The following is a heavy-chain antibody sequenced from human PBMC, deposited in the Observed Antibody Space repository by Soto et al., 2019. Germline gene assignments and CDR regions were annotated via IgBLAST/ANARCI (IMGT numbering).Heavy chain of an antibody. D-gene: IGHD3-10*01. V-gene: IGHV1-69*01. CDR1: GGTFSSYA. CDR2: IIPIFGAA. CDR3: ARGWRTWFGEYNGS. Sequence: QVQLVQSGAEVKKPGSSVKVSCKTSGGTFSSYAISWVRQAPGQGLEWMGGIIPIFGAANYAQKFQGRVRRTAAESTSTAYRDVRRLGSEDAAVYYCARGWRTWFGEYNGSWGQGPRVTVSS. J-gene: IGHJ5*02.